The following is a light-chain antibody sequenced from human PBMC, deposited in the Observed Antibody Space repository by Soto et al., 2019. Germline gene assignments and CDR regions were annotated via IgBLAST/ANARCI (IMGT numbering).Light chain of an antibody. CDR3: QQYNFWPPLT. CDR1: QSVNSN. V-gene: IGKV3-15*01. J-gene: IGKJ4*01. CDR2: DGS. Sequence: EIVMTQSPATLSVSPGERATLSCRASQSVNSNLAWYRQKPGHAPRLLISDGSTRATGVPARFSGSGNGTEFTLTISSLQSEDSGIYYCQQYNFWPPLTFGGGTKVEIK.